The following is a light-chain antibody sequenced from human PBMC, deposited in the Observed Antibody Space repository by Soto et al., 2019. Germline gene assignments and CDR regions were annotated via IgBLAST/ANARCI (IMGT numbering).Light chain of an antibody. CDR3: SSYTRSTTYA. Sequence: QSVLTQPASVSGSPGQSITISCTGTSSDVGGYNYVSWYQQHPGKAPKLMIYDVSNRPSGISNRFSGSKSGNTASLTISGLQADDEADHYCSSYTRSTTYAFGTGTRSPT. J-gene: IGLJ1*01. V-gene: IGLV2-14*01. CDR1: SSDVGGYNY. CDR2: DVS.